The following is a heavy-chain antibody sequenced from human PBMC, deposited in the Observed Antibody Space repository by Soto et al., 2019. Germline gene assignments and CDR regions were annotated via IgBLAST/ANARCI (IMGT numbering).Heavy chain of an antibody. CDR2: IYYSGST. V-gene: IGHV4-61*01. D-gene: IGHD5-18*01. Sequence: QVQLQESGPGLVKPSETLSLTCTVSGGSVSSGSYYWSWIRQPPGKGLEWIGYIYYSGSTNYNPSLKSRVTISVDTSKNQFSLKLSSVTAADTAVYYCARDKGYSYAYYFDYWGQGTLVTVSS. CDR1: GGSVSSGSYY. CDR3: ARDKGYSYAYYFDY. J-gene: IGHJ4*02.